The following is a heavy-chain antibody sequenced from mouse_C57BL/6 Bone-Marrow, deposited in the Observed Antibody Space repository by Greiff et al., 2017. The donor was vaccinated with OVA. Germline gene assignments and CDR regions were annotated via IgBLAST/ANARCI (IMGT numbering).Heavy chain of an antibody. CDR1: GFTFSNFW. Sequence: EVQLQESGGGLVQPGGSMKLSCVASGFTFSNFWMNWVRQSPEKGLEWVAQIRLKSDNYATHYAESVKGRFTISRDDSKSSVYLQMNNLRAEDTGIYYCTAYYGYYAMDDWGQGTSVTVSS. CDR2: IRLKSDNYAT. D-gene: IGHD1-1*01. V-gene: IGHV6-3*01. J-gene: IGHJ4*01. CDR3: TAYYGYYAMDD.